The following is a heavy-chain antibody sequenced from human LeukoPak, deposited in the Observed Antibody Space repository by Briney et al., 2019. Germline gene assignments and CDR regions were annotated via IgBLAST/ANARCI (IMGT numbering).Heavy chain of an antibody. J-gene: IGHJ4*02. D-gene: IGHD6-19*01. CDR3: ARVDGYSSGHKFDY. CDR1: GYTFTGYY. Sequence: ASVKVSCKASGYTFTGYYMHWVRQAPGQGLEWMGWINPNSGGTNYAQKFQGRVTMTRDTSTSTVYMELSSLRSEDTAVYYCARVDGYSSGHKFDYWGQGTLVTVSS. CDR2: INPNSGGT. V-gene: IGHV1-2*02.